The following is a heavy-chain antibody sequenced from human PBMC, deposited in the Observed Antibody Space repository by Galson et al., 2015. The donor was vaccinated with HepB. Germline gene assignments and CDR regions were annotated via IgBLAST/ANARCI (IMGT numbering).Heavy chain of an antibody. V-gene: IGHV3-23*01. J-gene: IGHJ4*02. D-gene: IGHD3-10*01. Sequence: SLRLSCAASGFTFSSYAMSWVRQAPGKGLEWVSAISGSGGSTYYADSVKGRFTISRDNSKNTLYLQMNSLRAEDTAVYYCADPYSDYYGSGNAGSRHWGQGTLVTVSS. CDR3: ADPYSDYYGSGNAGSRH. CDR1: GFTFSSYA. CDR2: ISGSGGST.